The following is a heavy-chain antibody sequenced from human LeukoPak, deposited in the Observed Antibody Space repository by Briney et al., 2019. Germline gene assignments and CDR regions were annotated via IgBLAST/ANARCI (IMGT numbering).Heavy chain of an antibody. D-gene: IGHD5-12*01. J-gene: IGHJ4*02. CDR2: INPNSGGT. CDR3: ARDEEYSGCLVQPYYFDY. CDR1: GYTFTGYY. Sequence: ASVKVSCKASGYTFTGYYMHWVRQAPGQGLEWMGWINPNSGGTNYAQKFQGRVTMTRDTSISTAYMELSRLRSDDTAVYYCARDEEYSGCLVQPYYFDYWGQGTLVTVSS. V-gene: IGHV1-2*02.